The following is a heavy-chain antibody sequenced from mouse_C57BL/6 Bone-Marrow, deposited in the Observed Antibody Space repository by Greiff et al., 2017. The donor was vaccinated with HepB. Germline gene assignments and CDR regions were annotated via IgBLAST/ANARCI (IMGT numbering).Heavy chain of an antibody. V-gene: IGHV5-9-1*02. CDR3: TRDPLFLRWGAMDY. CDR1: GFTFSSYA. J-gene: IGHJ4*01. D-gene: IGHD1-1*01. CDR2: ISSGGDYI. Sequence: EVKLVESGEGLVKPGGSLKLSCAASGFTFSSYAMSWVRQTPEKRLEWVAYISSGGDYIYYADTVKGRFTISRDNARNTLYLQMSSLKSEDTAMYYCTRDPLFLRWGAMDYWGQGTSVTVSS.